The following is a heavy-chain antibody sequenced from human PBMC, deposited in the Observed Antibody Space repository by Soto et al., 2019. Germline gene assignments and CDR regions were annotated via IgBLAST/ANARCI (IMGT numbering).Heavy chain of an antibody. CDR2: ISAYNGNT. J-gene: IGHJ5*02. D-gene: IGHD5-12*01. Sequence: QVQLVQSGAEVKKPGASVKVSCKASGYTFTSYGISWVRQAPGQGLEWMGWISAYNGNTNYAQKLQGRVTMTTDTSTRTAYMELRSLRSDDTAVYYCARWGPTIYSGYDGNWFDPWGQGTLVTVSS. V-gene: IGHV1-18*01. CDR1: GYTFTSYG. CDR3: ARWGPTIYSGYDGNWFDP.